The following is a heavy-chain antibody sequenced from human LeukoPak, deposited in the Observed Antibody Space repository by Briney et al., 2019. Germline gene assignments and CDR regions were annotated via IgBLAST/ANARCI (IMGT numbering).Heavy chain of an antibody. D-gene: IGHD4-23*01. CDR2: INSYNGDT. CDR1: GYTFSSHG. CDR3: ASAGIDRWELLTHAFDI. Sequence: ASVKVSCKASGYTFSSHGINWVRQAPGQGLEWMGWINSYNGDTNYAQKFQGRVTLTTDTSTSTAYMELRSLRSDDTAVYYCASAGIDRWELLTHAFDIWGQGTMVTVSS. V-gene: IGHV1-18*01. J-gene: IGHJ3*02.